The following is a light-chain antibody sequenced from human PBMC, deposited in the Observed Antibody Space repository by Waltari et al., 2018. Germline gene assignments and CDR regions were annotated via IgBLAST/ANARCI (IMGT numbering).Light chain of an antibody. V-gene: IGLV1-44*01. CDR2: INN. J-gene: IGLJ3*02. CDR3: AAWDDSLNVWV. CDR1: TSNIGNNP. Sequence: QSVLTQPPSASGTPGHRVAISCSGTTSNIGNNPVSWSQQLPGTATKLPIFINNLRPSGVPDRVSASKSGTSASLAISGLQSDDEADYYCAAWDDSLNVWVFGGGTKVTVL.